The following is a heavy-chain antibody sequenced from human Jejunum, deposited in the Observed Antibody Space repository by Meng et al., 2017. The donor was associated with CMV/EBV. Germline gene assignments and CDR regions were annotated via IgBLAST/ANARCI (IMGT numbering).Heavy chain of an antibody. CDR3: ARAGCSRGYCSSGFAP. J-gene: IGHJ5*02. CDR1: SVSSGNYY. Sequence: SVSSGNYYWSWIRQPPGKRLEWIAYLSYSGSTAYNPSLKSRVTISIDTSKNQFSLKLSSVTAADTAVYYCARAGCSRGYCSSGFAPWGQGTLVTVSS. CDR2: LSYSGST. D-gene: IGHD2-2*01. V-gene: IGHV4-61*01.